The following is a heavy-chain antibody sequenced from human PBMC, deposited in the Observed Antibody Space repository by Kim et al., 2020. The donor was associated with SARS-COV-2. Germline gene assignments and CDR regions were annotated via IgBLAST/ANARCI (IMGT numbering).Heavy chain of an antibody. CDR3: AKSVVVPAAGVEYGMDV. CDR2: IYSGGSST. CDR1: GFTFSSYA. V-gene: IGHV3-23*03. J-gene: IGHJ6*02. D-gene: IGHD2-2*01. Sequence: GGSLRLSCAASGFTFSSYAMSWVRQAPGKGLEWVSVIYSGGSSTYYADSVKGRFTISRDNSKNTLYLQMNSLRAEDTAVYYCAKSVVVPAAGVEYGMDVWGQGTTVTVSS.